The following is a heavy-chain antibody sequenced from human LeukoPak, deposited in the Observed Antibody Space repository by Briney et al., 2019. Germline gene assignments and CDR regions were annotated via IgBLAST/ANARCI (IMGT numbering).Heavy chain of an antibody. CDR3: AKASAVDHYLSFDY. CDR1: GFTFGSYG. D-gene: IGHD2/OR15-2a*01. Sequence: GGPLRLSCAASGFTFGSYGMSWVRQAPGKGLEWVSAISTSAAGTYYAASVKGRFTISRDNSRNTLYLQMNSLRAEDTAVYYCAKASAVDHYLSFDYWGQGSLVTVSS. V-gene: IGHV3-23*01. J-gene: IGHJ4*02. CDR2: ISTSAAGT.